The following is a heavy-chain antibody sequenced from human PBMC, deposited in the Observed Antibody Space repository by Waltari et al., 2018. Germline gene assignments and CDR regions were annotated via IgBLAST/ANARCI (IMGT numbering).Heavy chain of an antibody. J-gene: IGHJ4*02. D-gene: IGHD6-13*01. V-gene: IGHV4-59*01. CDR3: AGQIVAIAGFDY. CDR1: GGSTSSYY. CDR2: VYYSGST. Sequence: QVQLQEPGPGLLKPSETLSLTCPVSGGSTSSYYRSWIRQPPGKALEWIGLVYYSGSTNCNHTLKSRVTISVDTSKNQFSLKLSSVTAADAAVDYGAGQIVAIAGFDYWGQGTLVTVSS.